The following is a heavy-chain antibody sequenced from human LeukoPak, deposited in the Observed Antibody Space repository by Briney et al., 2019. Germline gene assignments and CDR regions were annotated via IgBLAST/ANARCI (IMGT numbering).Heavy chain of an antibody. J-gene: IGHJ5*02. D-gene: IGHD2-2*01. CDR1: GYTFTSYG. V-gene: IGHV1-18*04. CDR2: ISAYNGNT. CDR3: ATIVPAAMEVGFDP. Sequence: GASVKVSCKASGYTFTSYGISWVRQAPGQGLEWMGWISAYNGNTNYAQKLQGRVTMTTDTSTSTAYMELRSLRSDDTAVYYCATIVPAAMEVGFDPWGQGTLVTVSS.